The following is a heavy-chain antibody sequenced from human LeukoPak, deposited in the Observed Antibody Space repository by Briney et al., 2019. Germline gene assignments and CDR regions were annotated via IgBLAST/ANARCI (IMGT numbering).Heavy chain of an antibody. CDR3: ARDLVWFGELNDY. Sequence: SETLSLTCTVSGYSISSRYYWGWIRQPPGKGLEWIGSIYHSGSTYYNPSLKSRVTISVDTSKNQFSLKLSSVTAADTAVYYCARDLVWFGELNDYWGQGTLVTVSS. V-gene: IGHV4-38-2*02. CDR2: IYHSGST. CDR1: GYSISSRYY. J-gene: IGHJ4*02. D-gene: IGHD3-10*01.